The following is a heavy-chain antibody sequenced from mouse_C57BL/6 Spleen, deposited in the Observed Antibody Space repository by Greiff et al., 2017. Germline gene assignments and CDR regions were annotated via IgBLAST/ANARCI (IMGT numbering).Heavy chain of an antibody. J-gene: IGHJ1*03. Sequence: QVQLQQSGAELARPGASVKLSCKASGYTFTSYGISWVKQRTGQGLEWIGEIYPRSGNTYYNEKFKGKATLTADKSSSTAYMKLRSLTSEDSAVYFCASGVWGTGTTVTVSS. V-gene: IGHV1-81*01. CDR2: IYPRSGNT. CDR3: ASGV. CDR1: GYTFTSYG.